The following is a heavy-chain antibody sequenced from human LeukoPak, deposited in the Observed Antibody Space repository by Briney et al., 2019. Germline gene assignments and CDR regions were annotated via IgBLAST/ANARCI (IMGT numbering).Heavy chain of an antibody. D-gene: IGHD6-19*01. J-gene: IGHJ5*02. CDR2: IIPILGIA. Sequence: GASVKVSCKASGYTFTSYYMHWVRQATGQGLEWMGRIIPILGIANYAQKFQGRVTITADKSTSTAYMELSSLRSEDTAVYYCARSVHSVAGTWGNWFDPWGQGTLVTVSS. CDR1: GYTFTSYY. V-gene: IGHV1-69*02. CDR3: ARSVHSVAGTWGNWFDP.